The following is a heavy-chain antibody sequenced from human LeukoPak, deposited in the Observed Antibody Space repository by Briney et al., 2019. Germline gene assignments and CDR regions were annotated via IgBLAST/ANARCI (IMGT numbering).Heavy chain of an antibody. J-gene: IGHJ4*02. Sequence: SQTLSLTCALSGDSVSSNSAAWNWIRQSPSGGLEWLGRTYYRYKWYYDYAVSVTSRTTINPDTSKNQFSLHLNSVTPEDTAVYYCAREGSSSFDYWGQGTLVTVSS. CDR2: TYYRYKWYY. CDR1: GDSVSSNSAA. CDR3: AREGSSSFDY. V-gene: IGHV6-1*01. D-gene: IGHD3-10*01.